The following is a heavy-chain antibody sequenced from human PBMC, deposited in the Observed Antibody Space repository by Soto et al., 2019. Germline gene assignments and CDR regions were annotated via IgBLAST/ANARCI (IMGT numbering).Heavy chain of an antibody. CDR1: GGSVTSAGYF. J-gene: IGHJ6*03. CDR2: VYFSGDT. Sequence: QLHLEESGPGLVKPSETLSLICSVSGGSVTSAGYFWGWIRQPPGKGLEWLGSVYFSGDTYYTPSLKSRIAMSVHTSKSQFSLNLTSATAADTAIYYCARHRPAATRYAYYYYMDVWGKGTTVAVS. V-gene: IGHV4-39*01. CDR3: ARHRPAATRYAYYYYMDV. D-gene: IGHD3-9*01.